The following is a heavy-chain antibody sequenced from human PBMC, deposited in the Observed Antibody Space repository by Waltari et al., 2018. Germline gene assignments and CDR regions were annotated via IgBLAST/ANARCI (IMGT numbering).Heavy chain of an antibody. CDR3: ASSGDYDSSGYPPGGYYMDV. J-gene: IGHJ6*03. D-gene: IGHD3-22*01. CDR1: GGTFSSYA. CDR2: IIPIFGTA. Sequence: QVQLVQSGAEVKKPGSSVKVSCKASGGTFSSYAISWVRQAPGPGLEWMGGIIPIFGTANYAQKFQGRVTITTDESTSTAYMELSSLRSEDTAVYYCASSGDYDSSGYPPGGYYMDVWGKGTTVTVSS. V-gene: IGHV1-69*05.